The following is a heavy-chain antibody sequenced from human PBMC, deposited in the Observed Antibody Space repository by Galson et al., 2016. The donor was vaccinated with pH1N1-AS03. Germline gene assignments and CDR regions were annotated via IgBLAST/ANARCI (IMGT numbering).Heavy chain of an antibody. D-gene: IGHD5-12*01. CDR1: GFALIDYS. CDR2: IDPTSTYI. V-gene: IGHV3-21*01. Sequence: SLRLSCAASGFALIDYSMHWVRQAPGKGLEWVSSIDPTSTYIYYADSPTGRFTISRDNAFNSLYLQMNSLRVDYTAVYFCTRSAPRGGHEPFDPWGQGTLVTVSS. J-gene: IGHJ5*02. CDR3: TRSAPRGGHEPFDP.